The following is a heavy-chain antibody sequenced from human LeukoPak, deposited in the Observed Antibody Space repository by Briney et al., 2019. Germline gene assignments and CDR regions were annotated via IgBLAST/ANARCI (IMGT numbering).Heavy chain of an antibody. CDR1: GFTFSTYW. D-gene: IGHD3-10*01. CDR2: INGDGSTT. CDR3: AEAASVRGVSY. J-gene: IGHJ4*02. V-gene: IGHV3-74*01. Sequence: PGGSLRLSCAASGFTFSTYWMHWVRQAPGKGPLWVSHINGDGSTTNYADSVKGRFTISRDNAKNTLYLQMNSLRAEHTAVYYCAEAASVRGVSYWGQGTLVTVSS.